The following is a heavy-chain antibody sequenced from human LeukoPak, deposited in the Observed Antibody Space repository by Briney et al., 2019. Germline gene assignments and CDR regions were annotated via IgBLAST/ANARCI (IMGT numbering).Heavy chain of an antibody. D-gene: IGHD2-21*01. V-gene: IGHV3-30*02. CDR1: GLTFSNYG. Sequence: GGSLRLSCAASGLTFSNYGMHWVRQAPGKGLDWVSFIRYDGNEKQYADSVRGRVTISRDNSESTLFLQMTSLRPEDTAVYYCAKAYGARLLKGDHQHMDVWGNGTTVIVSS. J-gene: IGHJ6*04. CDR2: IRYDGNEK. CDR3: AKAYGARLLKGDHQHMDV.